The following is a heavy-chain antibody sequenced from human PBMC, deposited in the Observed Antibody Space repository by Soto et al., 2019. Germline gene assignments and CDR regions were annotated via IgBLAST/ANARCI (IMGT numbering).Heavy chain of an antibody. Sequence: GGSLRLSCAASGFTFSSYAMSWVRQAPGKGLEWVSAISGSGGSTYYADSVKGRFTISRDNSKNTLYLQMNSLRAEDTAVYYCAKDRSPPRRTTYYYDSSDAFDIWGQGTMVTVSS. D-gene: IGHD3-22*01. CDR1: GFTFSSYA. CDR3: AKDRSPPRRTTYYYDSSDAFDI. CDR2: ISGSGGST. V-gene: IGHV3-23*01. J-gene: IGHJ3*02.